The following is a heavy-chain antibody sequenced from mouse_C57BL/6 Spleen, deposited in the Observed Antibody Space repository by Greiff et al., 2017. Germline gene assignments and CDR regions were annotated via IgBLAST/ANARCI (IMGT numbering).Heavy chain of an antibody. Sequence: VQLQQPGAELVMPGASVKLSCKASGYTFTSYWMHWVKQRPGQGLEWIGEIDPSDSYTNYNQKFKGKSTLTVDKSSSTAYMQLSSLTSEDSAVYYCASGYPWFAYWGQGTLVTVSA. CDR3: ASGYPWFAY. J-gene: IGHJ3*01. CDR2: IDPSDSYT. V-gene: IGHV1-69*01. CDR1: GYTFTSYW. D-gene: IGHD2-2*01.